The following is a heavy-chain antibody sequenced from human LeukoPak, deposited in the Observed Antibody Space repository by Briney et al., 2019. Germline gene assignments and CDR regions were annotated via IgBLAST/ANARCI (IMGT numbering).Heavy chain of an antibody. CDR3: ARDVRISPTLVKPPRYYFDY. Sequence: PSQTLSLTCTVSGGSISSGSYYWSWIRQPAGKGLEYIGRIYTSGSTNYNPSLKSRVTISVDTSKNHFSLKLSSVTAADTAVYYCARDVRISPTLVKPPRYYFDYWGQGTLVTVSS. D-gene: IGHD4-23*01. V-gene: IGHV4-61*02. J-gene: IGHJ4*02. CDR1: GGSISSGSYY. CDR2: IYTSGST.